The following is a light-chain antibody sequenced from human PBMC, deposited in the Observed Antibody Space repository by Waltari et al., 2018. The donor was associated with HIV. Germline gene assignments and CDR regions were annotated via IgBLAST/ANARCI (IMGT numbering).Light chain of an antibody. CDR1: SANIGSRS. Sequence: QSALTQPPSASGTPGQWVTISCSGSSANIGSRSLNSYQQLPGTAPKPLIYSDNQRPSGVPDRLSGSKSGTSASLAISGLQSEDEADYYCSTWDDSLNGRVFGGGTKLTVL. V-gene: IGLV1-44*01. J-gene: IGLJ3*02. CDR3: STWDDSLNGRV. CDR2: SDN.